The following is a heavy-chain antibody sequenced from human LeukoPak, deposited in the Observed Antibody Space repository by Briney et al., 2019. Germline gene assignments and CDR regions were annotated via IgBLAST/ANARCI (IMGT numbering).Heavy chain of an antibody. J-gene: IGHJ4*02. CDR3: ASFSPYDILTGRSGGGFDY. V-gene: IGHV4-59*06. CDR2: IYYSGST. Sequence: SETLSLTCTVSSGSMNNYYWSWIRQPPGKGLEWIGYIYYSGSTYYNPSLKSRVTISVDTSKNQFSLKLSSVTAADTAVYYCASFSPYDILTGRSGGGFDYWGQGTLVTVSS. D-gene: IGHD3-9*01. CDR1: SGSMNNYY.